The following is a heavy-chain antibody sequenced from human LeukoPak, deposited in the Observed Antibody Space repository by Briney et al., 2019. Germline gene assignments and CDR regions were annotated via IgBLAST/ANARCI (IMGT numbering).Heavy chain of an antibody. Sequence: GGSLRLSCVGSGFTFSSHEMNWVRQAPGKGLEWLSFISRGGFEIHYAASVEGRFTISRDDAKNTLYLQMTSLRDEDTAVYYCAKGGSQGDCSFGTYYGNYSSQGTLVTVSS. D-gene: IGHD2-15*01. CDR2: ISRGGFEI. J-gene: IGHJ4*02. CDR3: AKGGSQGDCSFGTYYGNY. V-gene: IGHV3-48*03. CDR1: GFTFSSHE.